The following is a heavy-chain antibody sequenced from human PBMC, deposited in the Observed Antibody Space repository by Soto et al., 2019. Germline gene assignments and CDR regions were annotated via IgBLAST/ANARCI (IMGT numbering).Heavy chain of an antibody. J-gene: IGHJ6*02. D-gene: IGHD1-20*01. CDR3: ARDPYNWNGGPYYYYGMDV. CDR2: ISYDGSNK. V-gene: IGHV3-30-3*01. CDR1: GFTFSSYA. Sequence: GGSLRLSCAASGFTFSSYAMHWVRQAPGKGLEWVAVISYDGSNKYYADSVKGRFTISRDNSKNTLYLQMNSLRAEDTAVYYCARDPYNWNGGPYYYYGMDVWGQGTTVTVSS.